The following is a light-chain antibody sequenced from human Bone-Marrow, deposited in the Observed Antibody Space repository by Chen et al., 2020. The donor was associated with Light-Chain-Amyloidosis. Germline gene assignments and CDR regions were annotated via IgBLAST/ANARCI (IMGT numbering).Light chain of an antibody. CDR2: DNN. CDR3: QSFDGTLRGAVV. Sequence: QSVLAQPPAASGAPGQTVTLSFTGSSSTIGAGYNVHWYQQLPGTVPKLLIYDNNNRPSGVPDRFSGSQSGTSASLSITGLQAHDEADYYCQSFDGTLRGAVVFGGGTTLTVL. CDR1: SSTIGAGYN. J-gene: IGLJ2*01. V-gene: IGLV1-40*01.